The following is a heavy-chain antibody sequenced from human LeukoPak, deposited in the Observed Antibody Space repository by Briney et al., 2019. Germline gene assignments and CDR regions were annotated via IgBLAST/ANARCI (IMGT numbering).Heavy chain of an antibody. V-gene: IGHV3-9*01. J-gene: IGHJ3*02. CDR2: ISWNSGNI. CDR3: AKDASSSPFYGLDI. Sequence: GRSLRLSCAASGLTLDDYAMHWVRQAPGKGLEWVSGISWNSGNIGYADSVKGRFTISRDNAKNSLYLQMNSLRTEDTALYYCAKDASSSPFYGLDIWGQGTMVTVSS. CDR1: GLTLDDYA. D-gene: IGHD6-6*01.